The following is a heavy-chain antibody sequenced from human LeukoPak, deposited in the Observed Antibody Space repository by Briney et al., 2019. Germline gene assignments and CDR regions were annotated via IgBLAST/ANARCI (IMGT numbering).Heavy chain of an antibody. CDR2: IYPNSGAT. CDR3: GSLLSNGPFDY. CDR1: GYTFTGYY. Sequence: ASVKVSCKASGYTFTGYYMHWVRQAPGQGLEWMGYIYPNSGATKYAQRFQGRVTMTRDTSISTAYMELSGLRSDDTAVYYCGSLLSNGPFDYWGQGSLVTVSS. V-gene: IGHV1-2*02. J-gene: IGHJ4*02.